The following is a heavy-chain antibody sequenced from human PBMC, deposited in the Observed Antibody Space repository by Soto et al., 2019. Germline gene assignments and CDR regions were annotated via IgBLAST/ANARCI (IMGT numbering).Heavy chain of an antibody. V-gene: IGHV2-5*02. J-gene: IGHJ4*02. CDR3: VGYRLTTVTTFPAFDY. CDR1: GFSLSTSGVG. Sequence: QITLKESGPTLVKPTQTLTLTCTFSGFSLSTSGVGVGWIRQPPGKALEWLGLIYWADDKRYSPSLKSRLTSTKDTSKNQVVLTMTNVDPVDTPTYYWVGYRLTTVTTFPAFDYWGQGTMVTVSS. CDR2: IYWADDK. D-gene: IGHD4-17*01.